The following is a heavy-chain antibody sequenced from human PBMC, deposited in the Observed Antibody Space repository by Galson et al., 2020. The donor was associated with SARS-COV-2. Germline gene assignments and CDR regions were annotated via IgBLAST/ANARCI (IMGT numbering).Heavy chain of an antibody. V-gene: IGHV5-51*01. J-gene: IGHJ4*02. CDR3: ARSQVRDDFWSGWAGVFDY. Sequence: LGESLKISCTASGYSFTSYWIGWVRQVPGKGLEWVGLIYPGDSDTRYSPSFQGHVTISADKSISTAYLQWSSLKASDTAMYYCARSQVRDDFWSGWAGVFDYWGQGTLVTVSS. D-gene: IGHD3-3*01. CDR1: GYSFTSYW. CDR2: IYPGDSDT.